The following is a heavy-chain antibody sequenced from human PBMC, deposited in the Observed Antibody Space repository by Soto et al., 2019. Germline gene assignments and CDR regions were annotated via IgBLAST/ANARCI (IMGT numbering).Heavy chain of an antibody. J-gene: IGHJ4*02. D-gene: IGHD5-12*01. V-gene: IGHV3-21*01. Sequence: EVQLVESGGGLVKPGGSLRLSCAASGFTFSSYSMNWVRQAPGKGLEWVSAISSRSDYIYYAVSVKGGFTISRENAKNSVLLRMNSLTAEDKAVYFCERSTPVSGYDSRSGEDWGQGTLVTVSS. CDR2: ISSRSDYI. CDR1: GFTFSSYS. CDR3: ERSTPVSGYDSRSGED.